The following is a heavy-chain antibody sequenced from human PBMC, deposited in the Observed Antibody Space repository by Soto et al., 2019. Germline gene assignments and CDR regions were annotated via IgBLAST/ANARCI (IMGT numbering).Heavy chain of an antibody. CDR2: IYTGGNT. CDR1: GFTVTSYY. CDR3: ARDYYYGSGNYYRADYYHYGMDV. V-gene: IGHV3-53*01. J-gene: IGHJ6*02. Sequence: GGSLRLSCAASGFTVTSYYMSWVRQAPGKGLEWVSLIYTGGNTNYADSVKGRFTISRDNSKNTLYLQMNSLRAEDTAVYYCARDYYYGSGNYYRADYYHYGMDVWGQGTTVTVS. D-gene: IGHD3-10*01.